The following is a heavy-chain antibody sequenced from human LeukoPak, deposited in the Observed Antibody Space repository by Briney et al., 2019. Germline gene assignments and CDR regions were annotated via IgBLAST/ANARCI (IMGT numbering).Heavy chain of an antibody. J-gene: IGHJ4*02. CDR1: GFTVSSNY. D-gene: IGHD1-26*01. V-gene: IGHV3-66*01. Sequence: PGGSLRLYCAASGFTVSSNYMSWVRQAPGKGLEWVSVIYSGGSTYYADSVKGRFTISRDNSKNTLYLQMNSLRAEDTAVYYCAREFTGSGSYYGNFDYWGQGTLVTVSS. CDR2: IYSGGST. CDR3: AREFTGSGSYYGNFDY.